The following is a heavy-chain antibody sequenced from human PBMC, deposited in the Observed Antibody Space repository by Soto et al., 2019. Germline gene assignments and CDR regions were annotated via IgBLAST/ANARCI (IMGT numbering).Heavy chain of an antibody. D-gene: IGHD6-19*01. CDR2: IRSKAYGGTT. Sequence: GGSLRLSCTACGFTFGDYAMSWVRQAPGKGLEWVGFIRSKAYGGTTEYAASVKGRFTITRDDSNNIAYLQMNSLKTEATAVYYCTTTRPPGIAVAGLDYWGQGTLVTVSS. CDR3: TTTRPPGIAVAGLDY. J-gene: IGHJ4*02. V-gene: IGHV3-49*04. CDR1: GFTFGDYA.